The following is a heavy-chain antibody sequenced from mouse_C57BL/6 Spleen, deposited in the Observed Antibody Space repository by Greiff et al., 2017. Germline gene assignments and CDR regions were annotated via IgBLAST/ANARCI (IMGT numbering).Heavy chain of an antibody. CDR1: GYTFPSYW. V-gene: IGHV1-53*01. J-gene: IGHJ4*01. D-gene: IGHD4-1*01. CDR3: ARLSGTGYYAMDY. Sequence: QVQLKQPGTELVKPGASVKLSCKASGYTFPSYWMHWVKQRPGQGLEWIGNINPSNGGTNYNEKFKSKATLTVDKSSSTAYMQLSSLTSEDSAVYYCARLSGTGYYAMDYWGQGTSVTVSS. CDR2: INPSNGGT.